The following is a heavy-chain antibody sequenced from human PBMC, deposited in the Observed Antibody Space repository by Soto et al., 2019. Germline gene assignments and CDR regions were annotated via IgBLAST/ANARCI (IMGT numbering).Heavy chain of an antibody. J-gene: IGHJ3*02. D-gene: IGHD3-22*01. CDR1: GYTFTNYD. CDR3: ARGHYYDNNGHYVLAACDI. CDR2: MNPNSGNT. V-gene: IGHV1-8*01. Sequence: QVQLVQSGAEVKKPGASAKVSCKASGYTFTNYDIDWVRQATGQGLEWMGWMNPNSGNTGYAQKFQGRITMTRDTSTNTAYMDLSGLRSEDTAVYYCARGHYYDNNGHYVLAACDIWGQGTLVTVSS.